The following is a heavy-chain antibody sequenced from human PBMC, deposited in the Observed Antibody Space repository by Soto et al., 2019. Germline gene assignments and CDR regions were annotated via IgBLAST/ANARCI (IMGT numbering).Heavy chain of an antibody. J-gene: IGHJ4*02. CDR3: ATPARYYYDSSGYYNFDY. Sequence: SETLSLTCTVSGGSISSSSYYWGWIRQPPGKGLEWIGSIYYSGSTYYNPSLKSRVTISVDTSKNQFSLKLSSVTAADTAVYYCATPARYYYDSSGYYNFDYWGQGTLVTVSS. CDR1: GGSISSSSYY. D-gene: IGHD3-22*01. CDR2: IYYSGST. V-gene: IGHV4-39*01.